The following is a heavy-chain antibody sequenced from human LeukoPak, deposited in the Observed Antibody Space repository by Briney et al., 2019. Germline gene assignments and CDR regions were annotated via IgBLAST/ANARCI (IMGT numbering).Heavy chain of an antibody. CDR1: GFTFSSYW. J-gene: IGHJ4*02. V-gene: IGHV3-7*01. CDR3: AGDLLSPYNAAFDY. Sequence: PGGSLRLSCAASGFTFSSYWMSWVRQAPGKGLEWVANIKQDGSEKYYVDSVKGRFTISRDNAKNSLYLQMNSLRAEDTAVYYCAGDLLSPYNAAFDYWGQGTLVTVSS. CDR2: IKQDGSEK. D-gene: IGHD1-14*01.